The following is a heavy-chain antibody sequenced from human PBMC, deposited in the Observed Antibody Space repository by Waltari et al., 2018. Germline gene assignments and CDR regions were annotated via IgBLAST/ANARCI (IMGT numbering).Heavy chain of an antibody. CDR3: ARDGAEYSSSSSFFDY. CDR1: GFTVSSNY. J-gene: IGHJ4*02. Sequence: EVQLVESGGGLIQPGGSLRLSCAASGFTVSSNYMSWVRQAPGKGLEWGSGIYSGGRTYYADSVKSRFSISCDNSKYTLYLQMNSLRAEDTAVYYCARDGAEYSSSSSFFDYWGQGTLVTVSS. V-gene: IGHV3-66*03. CDR2: IYSGGRT. D-gene: IGHD6-6*01.